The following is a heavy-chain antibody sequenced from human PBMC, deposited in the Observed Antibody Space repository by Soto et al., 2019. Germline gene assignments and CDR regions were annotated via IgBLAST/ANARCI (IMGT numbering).Heavy chain of an antibody. Sequence: EVQLVESGGGLVQPGGSLRLSCAASGFTFSSYSMNWVRQAPGKGLEWVSYISSSSSTIYYADSVKGRFTISSDNAKNSLYLQLNSLRDEDTAVYYCARDAHYYYYYGMDVWGQGTTVTVSS. V-gene: IGHV3-48*02. J-gene: IGHJ6*02. CDR2: ISSSSSTI. CDR3: ARDAHYYYYYGMDV. CDR1: GFTFSSYS.